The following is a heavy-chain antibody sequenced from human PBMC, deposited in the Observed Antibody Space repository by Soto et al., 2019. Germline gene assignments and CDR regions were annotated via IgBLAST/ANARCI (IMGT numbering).Heavy chain of an antibody. Sequence: ADTLSLTSDVSGESISNSSYDRGWIIQPPGQGVEWIGGIYYSGRTYYNPSSKRRLTISIDNSKNEFSLKLSAVTATDTAAYYCARQRTTVVTQDYFDHRGQGALVTVSS. D-gene: IGHD2-21*02. CDR1: GESISNSSYD. V-gene: IGHV4-39*01. J-gene: IGHJ4*02. CDR3: ARQRTTVVTQDYFDH. CDR2: IYYSGRT.